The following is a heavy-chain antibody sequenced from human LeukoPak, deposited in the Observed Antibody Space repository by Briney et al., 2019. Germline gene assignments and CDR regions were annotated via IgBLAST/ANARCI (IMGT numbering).Heavy chain of an antibody. Sequence: GGSLRLSCAASGFTFSSYGMHWVRQAPGKGLEWVAVIWYDGSNKYYADSAKGRFTISRDNSKNTLYLQMNSLRAEDTAVYYCAKEAVAGYYFDYWGQGTLVTVSS. CDR3: AKEAVAGYYFDY. CDR1: GFTFSSYG. CDR2: IWYDGSNK. J-gene: IGHJ4*02. D-gene: IGHD6-19*01. V-gene: IGHV3-33*06.